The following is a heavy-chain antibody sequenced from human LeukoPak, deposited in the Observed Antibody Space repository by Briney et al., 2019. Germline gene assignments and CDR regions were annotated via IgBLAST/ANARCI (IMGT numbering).Heavy chain of an antibody. CDR3: VRDGSGYAMWD. CDR1: AFTFSSHG. D-gene: IGHD5-12*01. J-gene: IGHJ4*02. Sequence: GRSLRLSCAASAFTFSSHGMHWVRQAPGKGLEWVAFVHYGGSNKYYADSVKGRFAISRNDSKNTLYLQMNSLRAEDTAVYYCVRDGSGYAMWDWGQGTLVTVSS. V-gene: IGHV3-30*02. CDR2: VHYGGSNK.